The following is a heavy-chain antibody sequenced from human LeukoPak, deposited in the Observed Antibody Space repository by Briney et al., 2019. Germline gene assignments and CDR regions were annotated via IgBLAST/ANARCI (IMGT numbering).Heavy chain of an antibody. CDR3: ARHLDGYNGFDP. CDR1: GGSISGSSYY. Sequence: SETPSLTCTVSGGSISGSSYYWGWIRQPPGKDLEWIGSIYYSGSTYYNPSLKSRVTISVDTSKNQFSLRLSSVTAADTAVYYCARHLDGYNGFDPWGQGTLVTVSS. J-gene: IGHJ5*02. V-gene: IGHV4-39*01. D-gene: IGHD5-24*01. CDR2: IYYSGST.